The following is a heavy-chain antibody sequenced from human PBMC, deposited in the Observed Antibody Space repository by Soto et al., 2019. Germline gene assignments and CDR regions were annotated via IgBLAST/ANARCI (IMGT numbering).Heavy chain of an antibody. CDR3: ARCIQGDYYYGMDV. V-gene: IGHV1-18*01. D-gene: IGHD5-18*01. CDR1: GYTFYSHS. J-gene: IGHJ6*02. Sequence: ASVTVSCTASGYTFYSHSISWVRQAPGQGLEWMGRINADYGNTQYAQKFRGRVTMTTDTSTTTVYMELTNLRSDDTAVYYCARCIQGDYYYGMDVWGQGTTVTVSS. CDR2: INADYGNT.